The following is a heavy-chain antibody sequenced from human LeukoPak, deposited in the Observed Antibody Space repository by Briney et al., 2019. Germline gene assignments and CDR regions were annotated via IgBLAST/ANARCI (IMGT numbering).Heavy chain of an antibody. D-gene: IGHD3-22*01. J-gene: IGHJ4*02. Sequence: GGSLRLSCAAAGFTFSSSAMHWARQAPGKGLEWVAVISYDGSNEYYEDSVKGRFTISRDNSKNTLYLQMNSLRSEDTAVYYCAKEFYYDSSSYYPHFDYWGQGTLVTVSS. V-gene: IGHV3-30*18. CDR1: GFTFSSSA. CDR2: ISYDGSNE. CDR3: AKEFYYDSSSYYPHFDY.